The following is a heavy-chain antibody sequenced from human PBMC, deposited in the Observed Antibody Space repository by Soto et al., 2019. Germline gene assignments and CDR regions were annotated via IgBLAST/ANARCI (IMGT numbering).Heavy chain of an antibody. CDR3: ACWGHIVQVAPSDFDR. J-gene: IGHJ4*02. CDR1: GFPFTNYW. CDR2: ISPDGSDV. V-gene: IGHV3-74*01. Sequence: LGLSCAASGFPFTNYWMNWVRQTPGKGLMWVSRISPDGSDVGYADSVEGRFTVSRDNAKNTLYLQMHSLRAEDTAMYYCACWGHIVQVAPSDFDRWGQGTLVTVSS. D-gene: IGHD2-8*02.